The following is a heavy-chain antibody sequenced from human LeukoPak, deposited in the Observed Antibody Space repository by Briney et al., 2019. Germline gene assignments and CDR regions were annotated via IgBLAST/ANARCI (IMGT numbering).Heavy chain of an antibody. J-gene: IGHJ3*02. Sequence: ASVKVSCKASGYTFTSYGISWVRQAPGQGLEWMGWINPNSGGTNYAQKFQGRVTMTRDKSIRTAYMELSRLTSGDTAVYYCARNIWFGESADAFDIWGQGTMVTVSS. CDR2: INPNSGGT. CDR1: GYTFTSYG. V-gene: IGHV1-2*02. CDR3: ARNIWFGESADAFDI. D-gene: IGHD3-10*01.